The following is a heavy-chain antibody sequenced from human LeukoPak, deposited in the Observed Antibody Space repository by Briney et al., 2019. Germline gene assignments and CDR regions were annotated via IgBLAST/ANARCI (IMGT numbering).Heavy chain of an antibody. V-gene: IGHV3-23*01. CDR1: GFTFSLYA. D-gene: IGHD5-12*01. CDR3: ARRGYSGYDTTPTDRFDI. CDR2: VSGSGDNT. J-gene: IGHJ3*02. Sequence: GGSLRLSCAASGFTFSLYAMSWVRQAPGKGLEWISSVSGSGDNTYYADSVKGRFTISRDNSKNTLYLQMNSLRAEDTAVYYFARRGYSGYDTTPTDRFDIWGQGTMVTVSS.